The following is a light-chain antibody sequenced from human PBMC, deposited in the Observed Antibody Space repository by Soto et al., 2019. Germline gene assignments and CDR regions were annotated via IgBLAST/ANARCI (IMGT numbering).Light chain of an antibody. Sequence: QSVLTQPASVSASPGQSITISCTGTSSDVGGYNYVSWYQQHPGKAPKLMIYEVSNLASGISFRFSASKSGNTASLTISGLQAEDEADYYCASYTSSSTLIFGGGTKLTVL. CDR3: ASYTSSSTLI. V-gene: IGLV2-14*01. J-gene: IGLJ2*01. CDR1: SSDVGGYNY. CDR2: EVS.